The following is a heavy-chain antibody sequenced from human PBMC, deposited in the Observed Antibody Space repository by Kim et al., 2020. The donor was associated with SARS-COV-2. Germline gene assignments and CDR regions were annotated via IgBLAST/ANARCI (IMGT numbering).Heavy chain of an antibody. CDR2: IYYSGIT. J-gene: IGHJ4*02. D-gene: IGHD3-22*01. CDR1: GGSIRRSTYY. Sequence: SETLSLTYNVSGGSIRRSTYYWAWVRQPPGKGLEWIATIYYSGITSYNSSLKSRVTVSVDTSGNQFSLRLSSVTAADTAVYYCAGDYDSSGYFQTIPGDFAYWGQGTLVTVSS. V-gene: IGHV4-39*01. CDR3: AGDYDSSGYFQTIPGDFAY.